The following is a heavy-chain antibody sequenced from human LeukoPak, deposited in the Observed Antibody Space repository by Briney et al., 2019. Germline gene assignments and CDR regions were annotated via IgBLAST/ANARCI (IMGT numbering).Heavy chain of an antibody. D-gene: IGHD2-15*01. V-gene: IGHV3-21*01. CDR3: ARDSVVAANGLLFY. CDR1: GFTFSSYS. CDR2: ISSSSSYI. Sequence: PGGSLRLSCAASGFTFSSYSMNWVRQAPGKGLEWVSSISSSSSYIYYADSVKGRFTISRDNAKNSLYLQMNSLRAEDTAVNYCARDSVVAANGLLFYWGQGTLVTVSS. J-gene: IGHJ4*02.